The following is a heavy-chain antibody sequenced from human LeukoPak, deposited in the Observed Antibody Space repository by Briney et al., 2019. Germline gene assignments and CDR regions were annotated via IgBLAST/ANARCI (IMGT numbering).Heavy chain of an antibody. CDR1: GFTFSNYA. V-gene: IGHV3-23*01. D-gene: IGHD6-6*01. Sequence: GGSLRLSCAASGFTFSNYAMNWVRQAPGKGLEWVSAISGSGGSTYYADSVKGRFTISRDNSKNTLYLQMNSLRAEDTAVYYCAKDQEHVLWGSSSGTGLKVTAFDIWGQGTMVTVSS. J-gene: IGHJ3*02. CDR3: AKDQEHVLWGSSSGTGLKVTAFDI. CDR2: ISGSGGST.